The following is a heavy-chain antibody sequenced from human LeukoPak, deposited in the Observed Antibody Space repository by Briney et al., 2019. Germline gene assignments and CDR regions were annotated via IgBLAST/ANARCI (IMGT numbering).Heavy chain of an antibody. CDR3: ARVKVGATGLDY. D-gene: IGHD1-26*01. V-gene: IGHV3-74*01. Sequence: GGSLRLSCAASGFTFSDYWMHWVRQAPGKGLVWVSRISSDGSRVTYADSVKGRFTISRDNAKNTLYLQMNSLRAEDTAVYYCARVKVGATGLDYWGQGTLVTVSS. CDR1: GFTFSDYW. J-gene: IGHJ4*02. CDR2: ISSDGSRV.